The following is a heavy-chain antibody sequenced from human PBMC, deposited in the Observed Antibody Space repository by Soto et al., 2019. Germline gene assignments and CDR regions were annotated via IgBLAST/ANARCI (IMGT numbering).Heavy chain of an antibody. CDR2: ISYDGSNK. CDR3: ESDCSSHTCYRQGGMDV. V-gene: IGHV3-30-3*01. J-gene: IGHJ6*02. D-gene: IGHD2-2*02. Sequence: QVQLVESGGGVVQPGRSLTLSCAASGFSLNSYAMHCVRQAPGKGLEWVAVISYDGSNKFYGDSVKGRFTICRDNSKNTVYLQMDSLRTEDTAVYYCESDCSSHTCYRQGGMDVWGQGTTVTVSS. CDR1: GFSLNSYA.